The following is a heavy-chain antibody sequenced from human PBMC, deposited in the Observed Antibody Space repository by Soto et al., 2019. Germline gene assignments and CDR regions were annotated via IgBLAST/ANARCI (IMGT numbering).Heavy chain of an antibody. Sequence: QVQLQESGPGLVKPSQTLSLTCTVSGGSISSGDYYWSWIRQPPGKGLEWIGYIYYSGSTYYNPYLQSRVTTSVDTSKHQFSLKLSSVTAADPAVYYCARVADCSGGRCYFSVDYWGQGTLVTVSS. CDR3: ARVADCSGGRCYFSVDY. D-gene: IGHD2-15*01. CDR2: IYYSGST. J-gene: IGHJ4*02. V-gene: IGHV4-30-4*01. CDR1: GGSISSGDYY.